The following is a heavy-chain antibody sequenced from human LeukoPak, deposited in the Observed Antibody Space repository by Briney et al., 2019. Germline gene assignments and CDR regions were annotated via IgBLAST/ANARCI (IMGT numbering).Heavy chain of an antibody. CDR1: GFTFTSSA. J-gene: IGHJ3*01. CDR2: IVVGSGNT. CDR3: AAEGRPTVVTFRKGAVDL. Sequence: ASVEVSFKASGFTFTSSAVQWVRQARGQRLEWIGWIVVGSGNTNYAQKFQERVTITRDMSTSTVYMELSSLRSEDTAVYYCAAEGRPTVVTFRKGAVDLWGQGTMVTVSS. V-gene: IGHV1-58*01. D-gene: IGHD4-23*01.